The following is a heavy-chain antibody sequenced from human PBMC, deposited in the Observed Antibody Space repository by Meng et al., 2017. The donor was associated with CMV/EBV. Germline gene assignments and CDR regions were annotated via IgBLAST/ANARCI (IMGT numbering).Heavy chain of an antibody. Sequence: HVRVHQWGAGLLQPSETLSLTCAGVGGSFSGYYWSWIRQPPGKGLEWIGEINHSGSTNYNPSLKSRVTISVDTSKNQFSLKLSSVTAADTAVYYCARGVGGWFDPWGQGTLVTVSS. CDR2: INHSGST. D-gene: IGHD1-26*01. CDR3: ARGVGGWFDP. J-gene: IGHJ5*02. V-gene: IGHV4-34*01. CDR1: GGSFSGYY.